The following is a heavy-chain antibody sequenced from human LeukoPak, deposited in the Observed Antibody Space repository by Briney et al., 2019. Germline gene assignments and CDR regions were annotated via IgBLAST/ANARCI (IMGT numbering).Heavy chain of an antibody. J-gene: IGHJ4*02. CDR2: ISCDGSNK. Sequence: GGSLRLSCAASGFTFSSYGMHWVRQAPGKGLEWVAVISCDGSNKYYADSVKGRFTISRDNSKNTLYLQMRSLRAEDTAVYYCAKDLLATIPTLYYFDYWGQGTLVTVSS. CDR1: GFTFSSYG. CDR3: AKDLLATIPTLYYFDY. D-gene: IGHD5-12*01. V-gene: IGHV3-30*18.